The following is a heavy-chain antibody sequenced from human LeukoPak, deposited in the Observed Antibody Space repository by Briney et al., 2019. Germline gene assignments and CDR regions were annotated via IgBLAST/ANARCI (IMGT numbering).Heavy chain of an antibody. J-gene: IGHJ3*02. Sequence: GGSLRLSCSASGFTLSSYAMHWVRQAPGKGLEYVSAISSNGGSTYYADSVKGRFTISRDNSKNTLYLQMSSLRAEDTAVYYCVKDDSSGAFDIWGQGTMVTVSS. CDR1: GFTLSSYA. V-gene: IGHV3-64D*06. D-gene: IGHD6-19*01. CDR2: ISSNGGST. CDR3: VKDDSSGAFDI.